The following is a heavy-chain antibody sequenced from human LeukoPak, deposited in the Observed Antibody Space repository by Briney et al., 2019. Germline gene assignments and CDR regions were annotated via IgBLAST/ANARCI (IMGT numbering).Heavy chain of an antibody. CDR1: GFSFSRYA. D-gene: IGHD3-10*01. CDR2: ISSTGTYT. J-gene: IGHJ4*02. V-gene: IGHV3-21*01. CDR3: AREMSGSGMTY. Sequence: PGGSLRLSCAASGFSFSRYARNWVRQAPGKGLEWVSLISSTGTYTYYADSVKGRFTISRDNAKNSLILYMSNLRVEDTAVYYCAREMSGSGMTYWGQGTLVTVSS.